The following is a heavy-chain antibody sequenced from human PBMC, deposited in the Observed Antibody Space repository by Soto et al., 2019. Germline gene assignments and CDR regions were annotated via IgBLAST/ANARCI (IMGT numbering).Heavy chain of an antibody. V-gene: IGHV4-31*03. Sequence: QVQLQESGPGLVKPSQTLSLTCTVSGGSISSGGYYWSWIRQHPGKGLEWIGYIYYSGSTYYNPSLKSRVTISVDTSKNQFSLKLSSVTAADTAVYYCARDLRRGMVRGVDVYYIDVWGKGTTVTVSS. J-gene: IGHJ6*03. D-gene: IGHD3-10*01. CDR2: IYYSGST. CDR3: ARDLRRGMVRGVDVYYIDV. CDR1: GGSISSGGYY.